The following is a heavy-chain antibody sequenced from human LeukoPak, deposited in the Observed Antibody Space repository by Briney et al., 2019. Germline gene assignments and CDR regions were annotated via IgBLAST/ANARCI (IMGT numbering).Heavy chain of an antibody. Sequence: ASVKVSCKASGYTFTGYYMHWVRQAPGQGLEWMGGFDPEDGETIYAQKFQGRVTMTEDTSTDTAYMELSSLRSEDTAVYYCTRGYCTSSNCYNDFDYWGQGTLVTVSS. D-gene: IGHD2-2*02. J-gene: IGHJ4*02. CDR1: GYTFTGYY. V-gene: IGHV1-24*01. CDR3: TRGYCTSSNCYNDFDY. CDR2: FDPEDGET.